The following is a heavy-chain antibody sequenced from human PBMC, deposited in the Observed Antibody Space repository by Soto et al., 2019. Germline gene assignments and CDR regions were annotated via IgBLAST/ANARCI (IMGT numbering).Heavy chain of an antibody. CDR2: INSDGSST. J-gene: IGHJ6*02. V-gene: IGHV3-74*01. CDR3: ARGHIAAAGYYYYGMDV. Sequence: SGGSLRLSCAASGFTFSSYWMHWVRQAPGKGLVWVSRINSDGSSTSYADSVKGRFTISRDNAKNTLYLQMNSLRAEDTAVYYCARGHIAAAGYYYYGMDVWGQGTTVTVSS. D-gene: IGHD6-13*01. CDR1: GFTFSSYW.